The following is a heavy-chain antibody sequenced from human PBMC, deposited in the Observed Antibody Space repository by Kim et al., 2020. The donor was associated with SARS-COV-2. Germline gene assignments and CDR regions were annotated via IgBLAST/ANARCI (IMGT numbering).Heavy chain of an antibody. J-gene: IGHJ6*02. V-gene: IGHV4-59*11. Sequence: SETLSLTCTVSGGSISSHYWSWIRQPPGKGLEWIGYIYYSGSTNYNPSLKSRVTISVDTSKNQFSLKLSSVTAADTAVYYCARDQKYYDILTGYYNYYYGMDVWGQGTTVTVSS. D-gene: IGHD3-9*01. CDR2: IYYSGST. CDR1: GGSISSHY. CDR3: ARDQKYYDILTGYYNYYYGMDV.